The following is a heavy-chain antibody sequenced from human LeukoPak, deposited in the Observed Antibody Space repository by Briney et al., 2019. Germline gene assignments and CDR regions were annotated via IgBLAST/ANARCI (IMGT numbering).Heavy chain of an antibody. V-gene: IGHV3-21*01. J-gene: IGHJ5*02. D-gene: IGHD6-19*01. CDR1: GFTFSSYR. CDR2: ISSSSSYI. CDR3: ARDQAVAGTGWFDP. Sequence: GGSLRLSCAASGFTFSSYRMNWVRQAPGKGLEWVSSISSSSSYIYYADSVKGRFTISRDNAKNSLYLQMNSLRAEDTAVYYCARDQAVAGTGWFDPWGQGTLVTVSS.